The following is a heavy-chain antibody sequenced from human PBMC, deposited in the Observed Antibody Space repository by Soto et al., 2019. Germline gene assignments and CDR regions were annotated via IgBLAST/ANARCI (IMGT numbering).Heavy chain of an antibody. V-gene: IGHV3-15*01. CDR3: TTTNCRVDPPTDNF. CDR1: GFTFSNAW. D-gene: IGHD2-8*01. CDR2: IKSDAYGGAI. J-gene: IGHJ4*02. Sequence: EVQLVESGGGLVKPGGSLRLSCAGSGFTFSNAWMSWVRRAPGKGLEWVGRIKSDAYGGAIDYAAPVKGRFTISRDDSKNTLFLQTNNLRAEDRAVYSFTTTNCRVDPPTDNFWSQGTPVSVSP.